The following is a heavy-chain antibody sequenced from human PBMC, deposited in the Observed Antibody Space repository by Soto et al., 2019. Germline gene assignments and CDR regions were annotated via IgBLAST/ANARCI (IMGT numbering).Heavy chain of an antibody. CDR1: GFIVSSKY. Sequence: GGSLRLSCAVSGFIVSSKYMTWVRQAPGKGLEWVSVIYTGGSTHYADSARGRFTISRDSSKNTLYLQMNSLRAEDAAVYYCTTYTGYGMVVWGQGTTVTVSS. CDR3: TTYTGYGMVV. CDR2: IYTGGST. D-gene: IGHD3-16*01. J-gene: IGHJ6*02. V-gene: IGHV3-53*01.